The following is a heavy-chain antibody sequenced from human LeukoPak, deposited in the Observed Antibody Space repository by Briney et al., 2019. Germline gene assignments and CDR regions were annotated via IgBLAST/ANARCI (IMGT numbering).Heavy chain of an antibody. CDR3: ARRSGSDALDI. CDR2: IYAGDSYT. D-gene: IGHD3-10*01. J-gene: IGHJ3*02. Sequence: GESLKISCKGSGYSFTSYWIARVRPMPGKGLEWMGIIYAGDSYTTYSPPFQGQVTISADKSISTAYLQWRSLKASDTAMYYCARRSGSDALDIWGQGTMVTVSS. V-gene: IGHV5-51*01. CDR1: GYSFTSYW.